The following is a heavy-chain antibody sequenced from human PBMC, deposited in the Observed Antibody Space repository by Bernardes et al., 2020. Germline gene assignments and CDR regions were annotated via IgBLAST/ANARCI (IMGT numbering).Heavy chain of an antibody. CDR3: ARDQHCTTSNCNGCMDV. V-gene: IGHV3-66*01. Sequence: GGSLRLSCAASGFSVSSHYISWVRQAPGKGLEWVSIIHTAVSPYYADPVKGRFTLTRDNSKNMLYLKMNSLRGEDTAVYYCARDQHCTTSNCNGCMDVWGEGTTVTVSS. J-gene: IGHJ6*03. CDR1: GFSVSSHY. D-gene: IGHD2-8*01. CDR2: IHTAVSP.